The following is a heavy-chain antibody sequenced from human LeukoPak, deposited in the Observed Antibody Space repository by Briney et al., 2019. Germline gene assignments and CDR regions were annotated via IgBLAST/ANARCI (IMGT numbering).Heavy chain of an antibody. V-gene: IGHV3-21*01. CDR3: ARDRGDTIGVSRFDP. D-gene: IGHD3-3*01. Sequence: GGSLRLSCAASGFTFSSYWMHWVRQAPGKGLEWVSSISSSSSYIYYADSVKGRFTTSRDNAKNSLYLQMNSLRAEDTAVYYCARDRGDTIGVSRFDPWGQGTLVTVSS. J-gene: IGHJ5*02. CDR2: ISSSSSYI. CDR1: GFTFSSYW.